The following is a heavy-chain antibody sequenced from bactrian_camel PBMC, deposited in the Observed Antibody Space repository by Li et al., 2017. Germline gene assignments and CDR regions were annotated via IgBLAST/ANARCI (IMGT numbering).Heavy chain of an antibody. V-gene: IGHV3S40*01. CDR1: GFTFSSNY. CDR2: INSFGSTT. CDR3: ANLDGHY. Sequence: VQLVESGGGLVQPGGSLRLSCEASGFTFSSNYMVWLRQTPGKGLEWVSGINSFGSTTWYKDSMKGRFSISRDNAKNMVYLQLNSLKIDDTAMYYCANLDGHYWGQGTQVTVS. J-gene: IGHJ4*01.